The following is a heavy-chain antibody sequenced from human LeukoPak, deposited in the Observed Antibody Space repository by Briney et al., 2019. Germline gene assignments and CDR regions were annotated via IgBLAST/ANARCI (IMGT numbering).Heavy chain of an antibody. V-gene: IGHV4-38-2*01. J-gene: IGHJ3*02. CDR2: IYHSGST. CDR3: ARRGYYYDSSGYYHDAFDI. Sequence: PSETLSLTRAVSGYSISSGYYWGWIRQPPGKGLEWIGSIYHSGSTYYNPSLKSRVTISVDTSKNQFSLKLSSVTAADTAVYYCARRGYYYDSSGYYHDAFDIWGQGTTVTVSS. CDR1: GYSISSGYY. D-gene: IGHD3-22*01.